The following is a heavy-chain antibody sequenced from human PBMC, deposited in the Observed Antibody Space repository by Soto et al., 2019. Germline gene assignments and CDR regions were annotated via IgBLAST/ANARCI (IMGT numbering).Heavy chain of an antibody. V-gene: IGHV4-59*12. Sequence: SETLSLTCTVSGGSISSYYWNWIRQSPGKGLEWVGYMYYGRSTNYNPSLKSRVTISVDKSKNQFSLKLSSVTAADTAVYYCARSPDSSGYYPRWYYYGMDVWGQGTTVTVSS. D-gene: IGHD3-22*01. CDR2: MYYGRST. J-gene: IGHJ6*02. CDR3: ARSPDSSGYYPRWYYYGMDV. CDR1: GGSISSYY.